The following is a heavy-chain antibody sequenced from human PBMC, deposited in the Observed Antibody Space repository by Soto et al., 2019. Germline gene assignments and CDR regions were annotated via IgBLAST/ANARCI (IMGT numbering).Heavy chain of an antibody. CDR3: ARGRIVGGTTPDSFDI. V-gene: IGHV3-21*01. D-gene: IGHD1-26*01. CDR1: GFTFSSYS. Sequence: EVQLVESGGGLVKPGGSLRLSCAASGFTFSSYSMNWVRQAPGKGLEWVSSISSSSTYIYYADSVKGRFTISRDNANNSLSLQMNSLRAEDTAVYYCARGRIVGGTTPDSFDIWGQGTMVTVS. J-gene: IGHJ3*02. CDR2: ISSSSTYI.